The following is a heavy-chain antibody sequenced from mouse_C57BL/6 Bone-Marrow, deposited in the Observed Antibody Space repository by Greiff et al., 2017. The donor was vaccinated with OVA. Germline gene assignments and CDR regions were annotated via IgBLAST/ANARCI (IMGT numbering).Heavy chain of an antibody. J-gene: IGHJ1*03. D-gene: IGHD2-1*01. Sequence: EVKLVESGGGLVKPGGSLKLSCAASGFTFSDYGMHWVRQAPEKGLEWVAYISSGSSTIYYADTVKGRFTISRDNAKNTLFLQMTSLRSEDTAMYYCARLGIYYGNYSWYFDVWGTGTTVTVSS. CDR2: ISSGSSTI. CDR3: ARLGIYYGNYSWYFDV. V-gene: IGHV5-17*01. CDR1: GFTFSDYG.